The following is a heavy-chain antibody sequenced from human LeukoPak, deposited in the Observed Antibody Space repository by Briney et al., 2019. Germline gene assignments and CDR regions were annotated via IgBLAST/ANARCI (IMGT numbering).Heavy chain of an antibody. D-gene: IGHD3-3*01. Sequence: SETLSLTCTVSGGSISSYYWSWIRQPPGKGLEWIGYIYYSGSTNYNPSLKSRVTISVDTSKNQFSLKLSSVTAADTAVYYCARSRSPQYNFWSGHDYWGQGILVTVSS. CDR3: ARSRSPQYNFWSGHDY. V-gene: IGHV4-59*01. CDR1: GGSISSYY. CDR2: IYYSGST. J-gene: IGHJ4*02.